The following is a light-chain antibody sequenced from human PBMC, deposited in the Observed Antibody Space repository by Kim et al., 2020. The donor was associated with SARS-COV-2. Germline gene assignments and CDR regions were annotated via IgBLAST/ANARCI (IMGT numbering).Light chain of an antibody. Sequence: DIVLTQSPATLSLSPGERATLSCRASQSVGTYLAWYQQRSGQAPRVLIYDASNRATGIPARFSGSGSGTDFTLTISSLQPEDFAVYYCQQRSSWPLTFGGGTKVDIK. CDR2: DAS. V-gene: IGKV3-11*01. J-gene: IGKJ4*01. CDR3: QQRSSWPLT. CDR1: QSVGTY.